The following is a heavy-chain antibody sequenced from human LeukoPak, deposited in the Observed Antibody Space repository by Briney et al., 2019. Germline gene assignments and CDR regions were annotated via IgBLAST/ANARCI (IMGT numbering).Heavy chain of an antibody. J-gene: IGHJ4*02. V-gene: IGHV4-59*01. CDR3: ARDGGATGSIGEFDY. Sequence: PSETLSLTCAVYGGSFSGYYWSWIRQPPGKGLEWIGYIYYSGSTNYNPSLKSRVTISVDTSKNQFSLKLSSVTAADTAVYYCARDGGATGSIGEFDYWGQGTLVTVSS. CDR1: GGSFSGYY. D-gene: IGHD5-24*01. CDR2: IYYSGST.